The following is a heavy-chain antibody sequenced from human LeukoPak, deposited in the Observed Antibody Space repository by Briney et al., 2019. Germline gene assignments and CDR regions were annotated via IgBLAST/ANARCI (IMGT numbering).Heavy chain of an antibody. V-gene: IGHV4-59*01. CDR1: GGSISSYY. J-gene: IGHJ4*02. D-gene: IGHD6-19*01. CDR3: ARGGSYTSGWYGY. CDR2: IYYIGST. Sequence: SETLSLTCTVSGGSISSYYWSWIRQPPGKGLEWIGYIYYIGSTKYNPSLKSRVTISVDTSKHQFSLKLSSVTAADTAVYYCARGGSYTSGWYGYWGQGTLITVSS.